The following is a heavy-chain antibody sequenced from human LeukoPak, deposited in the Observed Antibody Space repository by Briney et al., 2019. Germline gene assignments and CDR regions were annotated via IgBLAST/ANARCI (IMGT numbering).Heavy chain of an antibody. CDR1: GGSISSGGYY. D-gene: IGHD5-12*01. V-gene: IGHV4-31*03. Sequence: SETLSLTCTVSGGSISSGGYYWSWIRQHPGKGLEWIGYIYYSGSTYYNPSLKSRVTISVDTSKNQFSLKLRSVTAADTAVYYCARHGMSGYGFHFDNWGQGTLVTVSS. CDR3: ARHGMSGYGFHFDN. CDR2: IYYSGST. J-gene: IGHJ4*02.